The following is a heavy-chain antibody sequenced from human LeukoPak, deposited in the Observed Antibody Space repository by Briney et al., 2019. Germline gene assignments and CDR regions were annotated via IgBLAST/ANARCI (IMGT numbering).Heavy chain of an antibody. V-gene: IGHV4-39*01. J-gene: IGHJ4*02. CDR3: ARQGYCSGGSCPLR. CDR2: IYYSGST. Sequence: PSETLSLTCTVSGGSISSSSYYWDWIRQPPGKGLEWIGSIYYSGSTYYNPSLKSRVTISVDTSKNQFSLKLSSVTAADTAVYYCARQGYCSGGSCPLRWGQGTLVTVSS. CDR1: GGSISSSSYY. D-gene: IGHD2-15*01.